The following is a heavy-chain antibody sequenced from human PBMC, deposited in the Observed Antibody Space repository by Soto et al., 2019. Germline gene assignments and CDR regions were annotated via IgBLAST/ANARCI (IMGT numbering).Heavy chain of an antibody. D-gene: IGHD1-26*01. J-gene: IGHJ5*02. Sequence: LSLTCAVYGGSFSGYYWSWIRQPPGKGLEWIGEINHSGSTNYNPSLKSRVTISVDTSKNQFSLKLSSVTAADTAVYYCARARYSGSYFSSWFDPWGQGTLVTAPQ. CDR3: ARARYSGSYFSSWFDP. CDR1: GGSFSGYY. CDR2: INHSGST. V-gene: IGHV4-34*01.